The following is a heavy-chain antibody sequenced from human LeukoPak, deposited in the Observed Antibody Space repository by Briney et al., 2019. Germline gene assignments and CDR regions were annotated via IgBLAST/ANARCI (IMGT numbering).Heavy chain of an antibody. CDR1: GFTFSSYW. Sequence: GGSLRLSCAAFGFTFSSYWMSWVRQAPGKGLEWVANIKQDGSEKYYVDSVKGRFTISRDNAKNSRYLQMNSLRAEDTAVYYCAKEYSVAPLYSYDSSGYGYWGQGTLVTVSS. J-gene: IGHJ4*02. V-gene: IGHV3-7*01. CDR2: IKQDGSEK. D-gene: IGHD3-22*01. CDR3: AKEYSVAPLYSYDSSGYGY.